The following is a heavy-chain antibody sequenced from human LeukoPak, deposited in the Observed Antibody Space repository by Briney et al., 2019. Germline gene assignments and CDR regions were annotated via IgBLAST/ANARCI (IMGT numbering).Heavy chain of an antibody. V-gene: IGHV3-53*01. D-gene: IGHD2-2*01. CDR1: GFAVNDNY. J-gene: IGHJ6*04. CDR3: ARYCSSTSCGV. Sequence: PGGSLRLSCAASGFAVNDNYMGWVRQAPGKGLEWVSLIYSGGDTYYADSVKGRFTISRDNAKNSLYLQMNSLRAEDTAVYYCARYCSSTSCGVWGKGTTVTVSS. CDR2: IYSGGDT.